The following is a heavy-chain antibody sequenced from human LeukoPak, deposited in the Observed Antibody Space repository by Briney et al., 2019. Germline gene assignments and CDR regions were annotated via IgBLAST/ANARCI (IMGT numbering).Heavy chain of an antibody. CDR2: IYSGGST. CDR1: GFTVSSNY. Sequence: GGSLRLSCAASGFTVSSNYMSWVGQAPGKGLEWVSVIYSGGSTYYADSVKGRFTISRDNSKNTLYLQMNSLRAEDTAVYYCARVVTISAYYDFWSGYNQPNAIDYWGQGTLVTVSS. CDR3: ARVVTISAYYDFWSGYNQPNAIDY. V-gene: IGHV3-53*05. D-gene: IGHD3-3*01. J-gene: IGHJ4*02.